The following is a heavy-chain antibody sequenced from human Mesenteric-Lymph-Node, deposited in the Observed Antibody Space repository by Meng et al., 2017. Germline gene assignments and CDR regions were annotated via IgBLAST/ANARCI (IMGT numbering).Heavy chain of an antibody. D-gene: IGHD6-13*01. CDR3: ARPRITACGIRNFDL. CDR2: INTNTGNP. J-gene: IGHJ4*02. CDR1: GCSFTYYA. Sequence: VRLVQSGYELKRPGASVKVSCKDSGCSFTYYAMNWVRQAPGQGLEWMGWINTNTGNPAYAQGFTGQFVFSLDTSVSTAYLQISTLKAQDTAVYSCARPRITACGIRNFDLWGQGTLVTVSS. V-gene: IGHV7-4-1*02.